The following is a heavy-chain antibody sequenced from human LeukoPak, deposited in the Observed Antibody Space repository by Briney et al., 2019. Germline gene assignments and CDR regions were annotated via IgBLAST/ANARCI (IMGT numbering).Heavy chain of an antibody. CDR2: INPNTGDT. CDR3: ARAKVIVPDY. J-gene: IGHJ4*02. CDR1: GYTFTGYF. D-gene: IGHD5-18*01. Sequence: ASVKVSCKASGYTFTGYFMHWVRQAPGQGLEWMGWINPNTGDTRYAQKFQGRVTMTRDTSISTAYMELSSLRSDDTAVYYCARAKVIVPDYWGQGTLVTVSS. V-gene: IGHV1-2*02.